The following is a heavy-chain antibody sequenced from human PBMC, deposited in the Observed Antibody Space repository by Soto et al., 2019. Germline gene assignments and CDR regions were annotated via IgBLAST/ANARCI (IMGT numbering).Heavy chain of an antibody. CDR1: GFTFSSCG. D-gene: IGHD2-2*01. V-gene: IGHV3-23*01. J-gene: IGHJ4*02. Sequence: DVQLLESGGGLVQPGGSLRLSCAASGFTFSSCGMSWVRQAPGKGLEWVSAISGSGDSSYYADSVKGRFTISRDNSKSTLYLPMNGRGAEDTAVYYCAKEDVVPPAMAGWVVRIHDYWGQGTLVTVSS. CDR2: ISGSGDSS. CDR3: AKEDVVPPAMAGWVVRIHDY.